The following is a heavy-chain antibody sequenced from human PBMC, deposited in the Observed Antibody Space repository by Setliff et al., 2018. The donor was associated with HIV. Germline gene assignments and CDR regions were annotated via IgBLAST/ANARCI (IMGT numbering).Heavy chain of an antibody. CDR1: GYIFSSYA. J-gene: IGHJ5*02. CDR2: ISAIFGTA. CDR3: ARDLDWLFH. V-gene: IGHV1-69*13. Sequence: SVKVSCKASGYIFSSYAIAWVRQAPGQGLEWMGWISAIFGTANYAQKFQGRVTITADESTSTAYMELSSLRSEDTAVYYCARDLDWLFHWGQGTLVTVSS.